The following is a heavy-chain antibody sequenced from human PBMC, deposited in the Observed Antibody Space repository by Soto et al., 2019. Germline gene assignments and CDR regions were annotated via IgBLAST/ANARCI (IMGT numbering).Heavy chain of an antibody. J-gene: IGHJ5*02. Sequence: SDALSLTCAVYGGSFSGYYWSWIRQPPGKGLEWIGEINHSGSTNYNPSLASRVTVSVDTSKNQFSLKLSSVTAADTAVYYCARQPTTADSELWLDPWGQGTLVTVSS. V-gene: IGHV4-34*01. CDR2: INHSGST. CDR3: ARQPTTADSELWLDP. D-gene: IGHD3-22*01. CDR1: GGSFSGYY.